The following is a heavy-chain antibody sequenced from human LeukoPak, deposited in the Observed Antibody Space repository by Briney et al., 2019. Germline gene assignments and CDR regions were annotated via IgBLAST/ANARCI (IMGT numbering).Heavy chain of an antibody. Sequence: GGSLRLSCAASGFTFSSYAMHGVRQAPGKGLEWVAVVSYDGSNKYYADSVKGRFTISRDNSKNTLYLQMNSLRAEDTAVYYCARTGIAARPGAFDIWGQGTMVTVSS. CDR1: GFTFSSYA. CDR3: ARTGIAARPGAFDI. J-gene: IGHJ3*02. V-gene: IGHV3-30-3*01. CDR2: VSYDGSNK. D-gene: IGHD6-6*01.